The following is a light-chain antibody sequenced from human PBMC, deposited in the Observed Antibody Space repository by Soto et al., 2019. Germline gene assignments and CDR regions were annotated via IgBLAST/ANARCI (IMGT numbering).Light chain of an antibody. Sequence: DLQMTQSPSSLSASVGDSVTIXXRASQSIDNFLNWYQQKPGKAPNLXIYAASSLQSGVSSRFSGSGAGTDFTLTISSLQPEDSATYYCQQSYSLPYTFGQGTKVDIK. CDR1: QSIDNF. J-gene: IGKJ2*01. CDR3: QQSYSLPYT. V-gene: IGKV1-39*01. CDR2: AAS.